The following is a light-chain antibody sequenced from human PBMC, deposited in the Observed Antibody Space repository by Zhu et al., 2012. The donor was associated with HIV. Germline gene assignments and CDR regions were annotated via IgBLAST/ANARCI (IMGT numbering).Light chain of an antibody. V-gene: IGKV1-9*01. Sequence: DFQLTQSPSFLSASVGDRVTISCRASEAIKNNLAWYQQKPGKAPKLLIYDASTLQSGVPSRFSGTGSGTEFTLAISSLQPEDFATYYCQHLTIYPTFGGGSKVEMK. J-gene: IGKJ4*01. CDR3: QHLTIYPT. CDR1: EAIKNN. CDR2: DAS.